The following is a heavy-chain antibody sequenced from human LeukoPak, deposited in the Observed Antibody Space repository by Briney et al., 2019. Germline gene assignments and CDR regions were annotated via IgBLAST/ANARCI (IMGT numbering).Heavy chain of an antibody. V-gene: IGHV3-23*01. J-gene: IGHJ4*02. CDR2: ISGSGGST. CDR3: AEDRGRVIVQYFDY. D-gene: IGHD3-22*01. CDR1: GFTFSSYA. Sequence: PGGSLRLSCAASGFTFSSYAMSWVRQAPGKGLEWVSAISGSGGSTYYADSVKGRFTISRDNSKNTLYLKMNSLRAEDTAVYYCAEDRGRVIVQYFDYWGQGTLVTVSS.